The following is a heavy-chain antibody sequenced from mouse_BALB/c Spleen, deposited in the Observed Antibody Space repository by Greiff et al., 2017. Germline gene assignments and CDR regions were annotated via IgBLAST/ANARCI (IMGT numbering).Heavy chain of an antibody. V-gene: IGHV3-8*02. Sequence: DVHLVESGPSLVKPSQTLSLTCSVTGDSITSGYWNWIRKFPGNKLEYMGYISYSGSTYYNPSLKSRISITRDTSKNQYYLQLNSVTTEDTATYYCARYGAYYRYDDAMDYWGQGTSVTVSS. CDR2: ISYSGST. D-gene: IGHD2-14*01. CDR3: ARYGAYYRYDDAMDY. CDR1: GDSITSGY. J-gene: IGHJ4*01.